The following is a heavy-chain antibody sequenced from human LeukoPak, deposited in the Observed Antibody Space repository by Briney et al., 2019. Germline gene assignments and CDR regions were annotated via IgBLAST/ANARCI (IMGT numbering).Heavy chain of an antibody. CDR2: IYYSGST. D-gene: IGHD3-9*01. CDR3: ARHGGSYYDILTGYYELYYFDY. J-gene: IGHJ4*02. CDR1: GGSISSYY. Sequence: SETVSLTCSVSGGSISSYYWSWLRQPPGKGLEWIGYIYYSGSTNYNPSLKSRVTISVDTSKNQFSLKLSSVTAADTAVYYCARHGGSYYDILTGYYELYYFDYWGQGTLVTVSS. V-gene: IGHV4-59*08.